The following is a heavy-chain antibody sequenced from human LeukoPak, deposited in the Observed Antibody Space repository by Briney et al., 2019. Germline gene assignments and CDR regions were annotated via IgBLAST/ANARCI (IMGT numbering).Heavy chain of an antibody. D-gene: IGHD4-17*01. Sequence: GGSLRLSCAASGFTFSSYAVSWVRQAPGKGLEWVCSISSGGGATDSAYSVKGRFTISRDNSKNTPFLQMNSLRVEDTAVYFCAKERDGTVSHPYLQDWGQGTLVTVSS. CDR3: AKERDGTVSHPYLQD. V-gene: IGHV3-23*01. J-gene: IGHJ1*01. CDR1: GFTFSSYA. CDR2: ISSGGGAT.